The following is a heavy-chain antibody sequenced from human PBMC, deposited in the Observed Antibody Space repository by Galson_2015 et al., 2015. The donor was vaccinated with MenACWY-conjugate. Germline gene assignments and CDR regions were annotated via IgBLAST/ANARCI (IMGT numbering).Heavy chain of an antibody. D-gene: IGHD2/OR15-2a*01. CDR3: VRHDDTFGYPY. CDR2: IRPGDSDT. J-gene: IGHJ4*02. Sequence: QSGAEVKKPGESLKVSCQATGYSFTSHYIGWVRQMPGKGLEWTGIIRPGDSDTRYSPSFQGQVTISAANSITTAYLQWSSLKASDTAMYYCVRHDDTFGYPYWGQGTLVTV. CDR1: GYSFTSHY. V-gene: IGHV5-51*01.